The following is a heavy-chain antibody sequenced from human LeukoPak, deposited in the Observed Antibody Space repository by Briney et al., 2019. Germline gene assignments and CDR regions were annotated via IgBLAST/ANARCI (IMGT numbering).Heavy chain of an antibody. CDR1: GGSISSGSYY. J-gene: IGHJ3*02. CDR3: ASTDTNGGAFDI. Sequence: ASQTLSLTCTVSGGSISSGSYYWSWIRQPAGKGLEWIGRIYTSGSTNYNPSLKSRVTISVDPSKNQFSLKLSSVTAADTAVYYCASTDTNGGAFDIWGQGTMVTVSS. CDR2: IYTSGST. D-gene: IGHD2-8*01. V-gene: IGHV4-61*02.